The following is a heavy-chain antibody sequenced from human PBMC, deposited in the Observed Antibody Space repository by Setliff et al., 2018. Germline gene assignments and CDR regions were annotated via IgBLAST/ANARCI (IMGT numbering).Heavy chain of an antibody. CDR1: GNSFSNYA. CDR2: LIPMFGTP. CDR3: ARSPALLGIVYLDP. J-gene: IGHJ5*02. V-gene: IGHV1-69*05. D-gene: IGHD2-15*01. Sequence: SEKVSCKASGNSFSNYAISWVRQAPGQGLEWMGGLIPMFGTPGYAQKFQDRVTITTDESTRTAYMELNSLTSKDTAVYYCARSPALLGIVYLDPWGQVTRVTV.